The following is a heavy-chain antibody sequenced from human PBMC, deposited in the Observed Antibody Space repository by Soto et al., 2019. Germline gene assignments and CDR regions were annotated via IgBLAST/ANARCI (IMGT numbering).Heavy chain of an antibody. V-gene: IGHV4-39*01. CDR3: ARPSNGAHFDY. CDR2: IYYSGST. CDR1: GGSISSSSYY. J-gene: IGHJ4*02. D-gene: IGHD3-10*01. Sequence: QLQLQESGPGLVKPSETLSLTCTVSGGSISSSSYYWGWIRQPPGKGLEWIGSIYYSGSTYYNPARKSRVTISVDTSKNQFSLKLSSVTAADTAVYYCARPSNGAHFDYWGQGTLVTVSS.